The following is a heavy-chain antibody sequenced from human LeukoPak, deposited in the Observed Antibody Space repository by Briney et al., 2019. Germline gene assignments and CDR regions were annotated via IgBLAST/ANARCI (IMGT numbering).Heavy chain of an antibody. J-gene: IGHJ6*03. CDR1: GGSVSSGGYY. CDR2: IYYSGST. D-gene: IGHD5-24*01. CDR3: SRAPRWDYYMDV. Sequence: PSETLSLTCTVSGGSVSSGGYYWSWIRQHPGKGLEWIGYIYYSGSTYYNPSLKSRVTISVDTSKNQFSLKLSSVTAADTAVYYCSRAPRWDYYMDVWGKGTTVTVSS. V-gene: IGHV4-31*03.